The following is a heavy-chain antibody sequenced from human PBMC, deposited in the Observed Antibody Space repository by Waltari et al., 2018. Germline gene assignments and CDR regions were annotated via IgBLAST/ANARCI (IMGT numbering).Heavy chain of an antibody. CDR2: IYYSGST. J-gene: IGHJ4*02. CDR3: ARTSGPLWFGEREAQFDY. CDR1: GGSISSYS. D-gene: IGHD3-10*01. Sequence: QVQLQESGPGLVKPSETLSLTCTVSGGSISSYSWTWIRQPPGKGLEWIGYIYYSGSTNYNPSLKSRVTISVDTSKNQFSLKLSSVTAADTAVYYCARTSGPLWFGEREAQFDYWGQGTLVTVSS. V-gene: IGHV4-59*01.